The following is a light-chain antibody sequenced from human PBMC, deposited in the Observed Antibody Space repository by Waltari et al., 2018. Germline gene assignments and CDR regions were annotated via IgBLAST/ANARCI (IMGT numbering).Light chain of an antibody. V-gene: IGLV1-51*02. CDR2: ENN. CDR1: SHKVDNNY. CDR3: GTWDASLGGI. J-gene: IGLJ1*01. Sequence: QSVLTQPLSVSAAPGLTVTNSCCADSHKVDNNYVSWYQHFPGTAPKLLIYENNRRPSGIPDRFSGSKGGGGGGGGGGGGGTGDEADYYCGTWDASLGGIFGTGTKVTVL.